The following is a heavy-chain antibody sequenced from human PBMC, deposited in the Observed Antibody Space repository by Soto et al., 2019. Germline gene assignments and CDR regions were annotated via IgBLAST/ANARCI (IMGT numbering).Heavy chain of an antibody. CDR2: IGASGDNT. J-gene: IGHJ6*02. CDR3: AKLGYCSGGTCYLDYYNGLDV. Sequence: EVQLFESGGGLVQPGGSLRLSCAASGFTFNRFAMTWVGQAPGKGLEWVSTIGASGDNTFYADSVKGRFTISRDNSGDTLFLQMNRLRAEDTALYYCAKLGYCSGGTCYLDYYNGLDVWGQGTTVTVSS. D-gene: IGHD2-15*01. CDR1: GFTFNRFA. V-gene: IGHV3-23*01.